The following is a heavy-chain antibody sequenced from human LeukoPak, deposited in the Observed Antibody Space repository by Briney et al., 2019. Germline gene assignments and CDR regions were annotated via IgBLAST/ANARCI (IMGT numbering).Heavy chain of an antibody. J-gene: IGHJ3*02. V-gene: IGHV4-61*02. Sequence: PSETLSLTCTVSGGSISSGSYYWSWIRQPAGKGLEWIGRIYTSGSTNYNPSLKSRVTISVDTSKNQFSLKLSSVTAADTAVYYCARWVDYYDSSGYTVFAFDIWGQGTMVTVSS. D-gene: IGHD3-22*01. CDR2: IYTSGST. CDR1: GGSISSGSYY. CDR3: ARWVDYYDSSGYTVFAFDI.